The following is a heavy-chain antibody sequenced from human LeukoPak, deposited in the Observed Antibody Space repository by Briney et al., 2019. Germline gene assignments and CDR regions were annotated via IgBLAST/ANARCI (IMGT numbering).Heavy chain of an antibody. D-gene: IGHD6-19*01. CDR1: GFTFSSYA. CDR3: ARGPDSSGWYGMDV. J-gene: IGHJ6*02. CDR2: ISYDGSNK. Sequence: GGSLRLSCAASGFTFSSYAMHWVRQAPGKGLEWVAVISYDGSNKYYADSVKGRFTISRDNSKNTLYLQMNSLRAEDTAVYYCARGPDSSGWYGMDVWGQGTTVTVSS. V-gene: IGHV3-30*04.